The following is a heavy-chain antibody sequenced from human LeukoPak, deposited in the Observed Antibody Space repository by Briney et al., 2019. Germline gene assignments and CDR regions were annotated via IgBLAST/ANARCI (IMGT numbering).Heavy chain of an antibody. V-gene: IGHV3-9*01. D-gene: IGHD1-1*01. J-gene: IGHJ4*02. Sequence: GGSLRLSCAASGFTFEDYAMHWVRQAPGKGLEWVSGISWNSGNIGYADSVRGRFTISRDNAKNSLYLQMNSLRAEDTAVYYCARNIGEKRPFDYWGQGTLVTVSS. CDR3: ARNIGEKRPFDY. CDR1: GFTFEDYA. CDR2: ISWNSGNI.